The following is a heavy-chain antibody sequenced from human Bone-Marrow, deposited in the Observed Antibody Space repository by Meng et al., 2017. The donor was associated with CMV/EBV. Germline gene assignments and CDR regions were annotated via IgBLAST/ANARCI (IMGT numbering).Heavy chain of an antibody. V-gene: IGHV4-61*01. CDR2: IYYSGST. CDR3: ARAWYYDFWSGRNWFDP. Sequence: SETLSLTCTVSGGSVSSGSYYWSWIRQPPGKGLEWIGYIYYSGSTNYNPSLKSRVTISVDTSKNQFSLKLSSVTAADTAVYYCARAWYYDFWSGRNWFDPWGQENLVNVAS. J-gene: IGHJ5*02. D-gene: IGHD3-3*01. CDR1: GGSVSSGSYY.